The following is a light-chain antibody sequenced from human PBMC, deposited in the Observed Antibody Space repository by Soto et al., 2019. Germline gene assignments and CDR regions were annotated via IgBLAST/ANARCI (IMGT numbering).Light chain of an antibody. CDR3: CSYTTSGTYV. CDR2: EVT. Sequence: QSALTQPPSVSGSPGQSVAISCTGTSSDLGNYNRVSWYQQPPGTAPKLIIYEVTNRPSGVPARFSGSKSGDTASLTISGLQAEDEADYFCCSYTTSGTYVFGTGTKVTVL. J-gene: IGLJ1*01. V-gene: IGLV2-18*02. CDR1: SSDLGNYNR.